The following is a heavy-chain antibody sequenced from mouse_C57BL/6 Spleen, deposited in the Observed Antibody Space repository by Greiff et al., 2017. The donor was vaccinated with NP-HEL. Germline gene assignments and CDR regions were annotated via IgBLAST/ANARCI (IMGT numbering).Heavy chain of an antibody. CDR2: INPNNGGT. Sequence: VQLQQSGPELVKPGASVKIPCKASGYTFTDYNMDWVKQSHGKSLEWIGDINPNNGGTIYNQKFTGKATLTVDKSSSTAYMERRSLTSEDTAVYYCARCPHYYGSPNWYFDVWGTGTTVTVSS. V-gene: IGHV1-18*01. CDR1: GYTFTDYN. CDR3: ARCPHYYGSPNWYFDV. J-gene: IGHJ1*03. D-gene: IGHD1-1*01.